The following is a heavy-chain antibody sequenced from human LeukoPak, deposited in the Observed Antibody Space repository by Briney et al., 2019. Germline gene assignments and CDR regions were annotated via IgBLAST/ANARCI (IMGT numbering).Heavy chain of an antibody. D-gene: IGHD4-17*01. J-gene: IGHJ6*02. CDR3: ARHGDYGNYYYYGLDV. V-gene: IGHV4-59*08. CDR1: GGSISSYY. CDR2: IYYSGST. Sequence: PSETLSLTCTVSGGSISSYYWSWIRQPPGKGLEWIGYIYYSGSTNYNPSLKSRVTTSVDTSKNQFSLKLSSVTAADTAVYYCARHGDYGNYYYYGLDVWAKGPRSPSP.